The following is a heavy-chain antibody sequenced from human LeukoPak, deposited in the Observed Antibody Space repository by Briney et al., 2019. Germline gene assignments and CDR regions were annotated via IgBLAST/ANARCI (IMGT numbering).Heavy chain of an antibody. V-gene: IGHV3-30*04. J-gene: IGHJ6*02. Sequence: PGGSLRLSCAASGFTFSSYAMHWVRQAPGRGLEWVAVISYDGSDKYYADSVKGRLTISRDNSKSTLYLQMNSLRAEDTAVYYGGSGSYAGMDVWGQGTTVTVSS. CDR3: GSGSYAGMDV. CDR1: GFTFSSYA. D-gene: IGHD3-10*01. CDR2: ISYDGSDK.